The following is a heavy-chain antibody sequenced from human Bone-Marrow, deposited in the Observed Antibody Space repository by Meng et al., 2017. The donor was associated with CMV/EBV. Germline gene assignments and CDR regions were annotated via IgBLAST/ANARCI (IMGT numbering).Heavy chain of an antibody. J-gene: IGHJ3*02. CDR3: AKDTHYYDTRGAFDI. D-gene: IGHD3-22*01. CDR2: ISWNSGNI. V-gene: IGHV3-9*01. CDR1: GFTFDDYA. Sequence: SLKISCAASGFTFDDYAMHWVRQAPGKGLEWVSHISWNSGNIGYADSVKGRFTISRDNAKNSLYLHMNSLRAEDTALYYCAKDTHYYDTRGAFDIRGRGTMVTVSS.